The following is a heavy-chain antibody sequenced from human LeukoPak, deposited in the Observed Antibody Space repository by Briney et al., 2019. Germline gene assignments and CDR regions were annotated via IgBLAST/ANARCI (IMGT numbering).Heavy chain of an antibody. CDR1: GGSFSSYY. Sequence: SETLSLTCAVYGGSFSSYYWSWIRQPPGKGLEWIGEINHSGSTNYNPSLKSRVTISVDTSKNQFSLKLSSVTAADTAVYYCARGYQNWFDPGGQGTLVTLSS. D-gene: IGHD2-2*01. V-gene: IGHV4-34*01. CDR3: ARGYQNWFDP. J-gene: IGHJ5*02. CDR2: INHSGST.